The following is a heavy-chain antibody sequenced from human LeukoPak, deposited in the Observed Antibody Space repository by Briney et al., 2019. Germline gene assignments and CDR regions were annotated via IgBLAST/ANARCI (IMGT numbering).Heavy chain of an antibody. J-gene: IGHJ3*02. V-gene: IGHV3-23*01. Sequence: GGSLRLSCAASGFTVSNYAMSWVRQAPGKGLDWVSGITSTGGTTYYADSVQGRFTISRDNSRNMLYLQMNSLRAEDTAVYYCAKDGRNSPLMWGQGTVVSVSS. CDR1: GFTVSNYA. CDR3: AKDGRNSPLM. CDR2: ITSTGGTT. D-gene: IGHD2/OR15-2a*01.